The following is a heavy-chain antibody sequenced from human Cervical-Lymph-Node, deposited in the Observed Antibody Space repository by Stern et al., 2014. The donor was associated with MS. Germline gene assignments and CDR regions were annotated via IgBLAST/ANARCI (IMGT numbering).Heavy chain of an antibody. CDR1: GGSISSSSYY. J-gene: IGHJ4*02. CDR2: IYYSGST. Sequence: QVQLQESGPGLVKPSETLSLTCTVSGGSISSSSYYWGWIRQPPGKGLEWIGSIYYSGSTYYNPSLKSRVTISVDTSKNQFSLKLSSVTAADTAVYYCAVSIAVAGTVGYWGQGTLVTVSS. D-gene: IGHD6-19*01. V-gene: IGHV4-39*01. CDR3: AVSIAVAGTVGY.